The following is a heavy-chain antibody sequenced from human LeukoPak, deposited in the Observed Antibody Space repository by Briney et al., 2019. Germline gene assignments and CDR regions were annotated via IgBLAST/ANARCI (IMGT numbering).Heavy chain of an antibody. CDR3: ARQSNYGDFDF. J-gene: IGHJ4*02. CDR1: GNSFANYY. V-gene: IGHV1-2*02. D-gene: IGHD4-11*01. Sequence: ASEKVSCKASGNSFANYYMHWVRQAPGQGLEWMGWINPDSGDTNFAQKFQGRVSMTRDTSISTAYMELSRLKSDDTAVYYCARQSNYGDFDFWGQGTLVIVSS. CDR2: INPDSGDT.